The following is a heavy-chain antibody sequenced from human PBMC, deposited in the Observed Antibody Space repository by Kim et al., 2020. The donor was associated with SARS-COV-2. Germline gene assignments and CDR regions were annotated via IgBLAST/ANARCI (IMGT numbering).Heavy chain of an antibody. D-gene: IGHD3-10*01. CDR3: AREGVTSYTGYYYYGMDV. J-gene: IGHJ6*02. Sequence: KSRVTISVDTSKNQFALKLSSVTAADTAVYYCAREGVTSYTGYYYYGMDVWGQGTTVTVSS. V-gene: IGHV4-39*02.